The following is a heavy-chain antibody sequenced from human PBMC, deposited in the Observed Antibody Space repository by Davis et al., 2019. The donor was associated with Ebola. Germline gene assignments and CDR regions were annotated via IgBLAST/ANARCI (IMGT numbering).Heavy chain of an antibody. J-gene: IGHJ4*02. CDR3: AKGSYYDSSGSGPDY. CDR2: ISWNSGSI. CDR1: GFTFSSYA. Sequence: SLKISCAASGFTFSSYAMHWVRQAPGKGLEWVSGISWNSGSIGYADSVKGRFTISRDNAKNSLYLQMNSLRAEDTALYYCAKGSYYDSSGSGPDYWGQGTLVTVSS. V-gene: IGHV3-9*01. D-gene: IGHD3-22*01.